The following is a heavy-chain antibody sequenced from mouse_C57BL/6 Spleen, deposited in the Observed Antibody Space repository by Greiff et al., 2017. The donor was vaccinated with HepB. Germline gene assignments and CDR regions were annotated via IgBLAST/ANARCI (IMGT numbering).Heavy chain of an antibody. CDR1: GYTFTSYW. V-gene: IGHV1-74*01. D-gene: IGHD1-1*01. CDR2: IHPSDSDT. J-gene: IGHJ4*01. CDR3: AMITTVVDYDAMDY. Sequence: QVQLQQPGAELVKPGASVKVSCKASGYTFTSYWMHWVKQRPGQGLEWIGRIHPSDSDTNYNQKFKGKATLTVAKSSSTAYMQLSSLTSEDSAVYYCAMITTVVDYDAMDYWGQGTSVTVSS.